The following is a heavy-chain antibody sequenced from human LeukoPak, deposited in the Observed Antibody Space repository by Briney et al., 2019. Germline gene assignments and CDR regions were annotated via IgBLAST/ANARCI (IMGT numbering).Heavy chain of an antibody. J-gene: IGHJ3*02. CDR1: GFTFSSYA. Sequence: GGSLRLSCAASGFTFSSYAMHWVRQAPGKGLEWVAVISYDGSNKYYADSVKGRFTISRDNSKNTLYLQMNSLRAEDTAVYYCARDIEGYGGGDAFDIWGQGTMVTVSS. D-gene: IGHD4-23*01. CDR3: ARDIEGYGGGDAFDI. V-gene: IGHV3-30-3*01. CDR2: ISYDGSNK.